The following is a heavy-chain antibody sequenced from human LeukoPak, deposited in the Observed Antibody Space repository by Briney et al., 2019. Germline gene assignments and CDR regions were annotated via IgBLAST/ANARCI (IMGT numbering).Heavy chain of an antibody. CDR1: GFTFSSYG. CDR3: PQAPGAVAATYFDC. V-gene: IGHV3-23*01. D-gene: IGHD6-19*01. J-gene: IGHJ4*02. Sequence: GGSLRLSCAASGFTFSSYGMSWVRQAPGKGLEWVAAISGSGGSTYYADSVKGRFTISRDNSKNTLYLQINILGAEDTAVYYCPQAPGAVAATYFDCRRRATLISVRS. CDR2: ISGSGGST.